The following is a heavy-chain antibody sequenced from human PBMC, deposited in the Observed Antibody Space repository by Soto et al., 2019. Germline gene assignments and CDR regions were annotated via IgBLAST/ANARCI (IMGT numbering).Heavy chain of an antibody. CDR2: ISSSSSYI. D-gene: IGHD3-22*01. J-gene: IGHJ6*02. Sequence: GGSLRLSCAASGFTFSSYSMNWVRQAPGKGLEWVSSISSSSSYIYYADSVKGRFTISRYNAKNSLYLQMNSLRAEDTAVYYCASIYDSQSPPNGHYYYGMDVWGQGTTVTVSS. V-gene: IGHV3-21*01. CDR1: GFTFSSYS. CDR3: ASIYDSQSPPNGHYYYGMDV.